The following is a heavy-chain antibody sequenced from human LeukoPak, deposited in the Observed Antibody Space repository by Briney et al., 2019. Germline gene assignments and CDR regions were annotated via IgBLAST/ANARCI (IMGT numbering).Heavy chain of an antibody. V-gene: IGHV4-59*08. J-gene: IGHJ3*02. D-gene: IGHD3-10*01. CDR1: GGSISSYY. CDR2: IYYSGST. CDR3: ATPRGGDAFVI. Sequence: SETLSLTCTVSGGSISSYYWSWIRQPPGKGLEWIGYIYYSGSTDYNPSLKSRVTISVDTSKNQFSLKLSSVTAADTAVYYCATPRGGDAFVIWGQGTMVTVSS.